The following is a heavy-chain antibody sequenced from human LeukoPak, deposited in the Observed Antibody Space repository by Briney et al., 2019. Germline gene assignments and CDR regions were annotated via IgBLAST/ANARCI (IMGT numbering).Heavy chain of an antibody. CDR2: ISYDGSNK. J-gene: IGHJ4*02. CDR3: ATQEGYYTGGVQDY. D-gene: IGHD3-3*01. Sequence: GGSLRLSCAASGFTFSSYAMHWVRQAPGKGLEWVAVISYDGSNKYYADSVKGRFTISRDNSKNTLYLQMNSLRAEDTAVYYCATQEGYYTGGVQDYWGQGTLVTVSS. V-gene: IGHV3-30-3*01. CDR1: GFTFSSYA.